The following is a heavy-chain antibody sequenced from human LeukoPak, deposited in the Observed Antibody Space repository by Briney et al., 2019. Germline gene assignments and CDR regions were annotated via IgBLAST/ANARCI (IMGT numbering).Heavy chain of an antibody. CDR3: ARWVGYCSSPNCYAREIFGMDV. CDR2: IYSGGST. V-gene: IGHV3-53*04. J-gene: IGHJ6*02. CDR1: GFTVSSNY. D-gene: IGHD2-2*01. Sequence: GGSLRLSCAASGFTVSSNYMSWVRQAPGKGLEWVSVIYSGGSTYYADSVKGRFTISRHNSKNTLYLQMNSLRAEDTAVYYCARWVGYCSSPNCYAREIFGMDVWGPGTTVTVSS.